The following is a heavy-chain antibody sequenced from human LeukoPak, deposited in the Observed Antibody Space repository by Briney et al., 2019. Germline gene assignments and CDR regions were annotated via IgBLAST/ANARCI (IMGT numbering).Heavy chain of an antibody. CDR3: ANYGDYQYFDY. V-gene: IGHV3-30*18. J-gene: IGHJ4*02. CDR1: GFTFINYG. CDR2: ISYDATNK. Sequence: GGSLRLSCAASGFTFINYGMHWVRQAPGKGLEWVAVISYDATNKYYADSVKGRFTISRDNYKNTLYLQMNSLKTDDTAVYYCANYGDYQYFDYWGQGTPVTVSS. D-gene: IGHD4-17*01.